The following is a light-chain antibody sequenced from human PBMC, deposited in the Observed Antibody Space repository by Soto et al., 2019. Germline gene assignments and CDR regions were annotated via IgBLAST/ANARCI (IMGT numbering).Light chain of an antibody. CDR3: SSYTTSGTQGV. J-gene: IGLJ1*01. V-gene: IGLV2-14*01. CDR2: EVS. Sequence: QSALTQPASVSGSDGQSITISCTGTSGDVGDYNSVSWYQQRPGKAPKLMIYEVSSRTSGVSNRFSGSKSGTTACLTISGLQGDDEGDYYCSSYTTSGTQGVFGTGTKVTVL. CDR1: SGDVGDYNS.